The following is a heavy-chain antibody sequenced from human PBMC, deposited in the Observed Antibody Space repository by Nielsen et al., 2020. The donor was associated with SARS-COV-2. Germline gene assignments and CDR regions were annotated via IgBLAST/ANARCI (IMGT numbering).Heavy chain of an antibody. CDR2: IKQDGSEK. Sequence: GESLKISCAASGFTFSSYWMSWVRQAPGKGLEWVANIKQDGSEKYYADSVKGRFTISRDNSKNTLYLQMNSLRAEDTAVYYCARALPGGYSSSWYGDDAFDIWGQGTMVTVSS. CDR1: GFTFSSYW. V-gene: IGHV3-7*01. J-gene: IGHJ3*02. D-gene: IGHD6-13*01. CDR3: ARALPGGYSSSWYGDDAFDI.